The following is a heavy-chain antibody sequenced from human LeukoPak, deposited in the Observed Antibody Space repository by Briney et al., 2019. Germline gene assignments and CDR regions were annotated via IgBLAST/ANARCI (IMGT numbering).Heavy chain of an antibody. CDR3: ARIFVGS. D-gene: IGHD3-9*01. CDR2: IYYSGST. Sequence: PSETLSLTCTVSGGSISSSGYYWGWIRQPPGKGLEWIGNIYYSGSTYYNPSLKSRVTISVDTSKNQFSLKLSSVTAADTAVYYCARIFVGSWGQGALVTVSS. V-gene: IGHV4-39*01. CDR1: GGSISSSGYY. J-gene: IGHJ4*02.